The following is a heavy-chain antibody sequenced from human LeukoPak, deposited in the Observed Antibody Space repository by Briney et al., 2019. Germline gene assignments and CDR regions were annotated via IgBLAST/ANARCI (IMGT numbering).Heavy chain of an antibody. Sequence: ASVKVSCKASGYTFTGYYMHWVRQAPGQGLEWMGWINPNSGGTNYAQKFQGRVTMTRDTSISTAYMELSRLRSDDTAVYYCGRPRGSGSYYNPLDYWGQGTLVTVSS. CDR3: GRPRGSGSYYNPLDY. J-gene: IGHJ4*02. D-gene: IGHD3-10*01. V-gene: IGHV1-2*02. CDR1: GYTFTGYY. CDR2: INPNSGGT.